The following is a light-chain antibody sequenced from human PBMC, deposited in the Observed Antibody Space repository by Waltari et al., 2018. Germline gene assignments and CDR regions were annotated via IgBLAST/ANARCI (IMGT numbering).Light chain of an antibody. CDR2: GAS. J-gene: IGKJ2*01. V-gene: IGKV3-15*01. CDR1: QGVSSN. CDR3: QQYNSWPPYT. Sequence: EIVMTQSPATLSVSTGERAPLSCRASQGVSSNLAWYQQKPGQAPRLLIYGASSRATGIPGRFSGSGSGTDFTLTISSLQSEDFAVYYCQQYNSWPPYTFGQGTKLQIK.